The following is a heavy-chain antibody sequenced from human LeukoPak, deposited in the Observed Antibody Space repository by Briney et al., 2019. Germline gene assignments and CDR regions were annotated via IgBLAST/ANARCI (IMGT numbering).Heavy chain of an antibody. D-gene: IGHD3-10*01. J-gene: IGHJ6*03. Sequence: SETLSLTCAVYGGSFSGYYWSWIRQPPGKGLEWIGEINHSGSTNYNPSLKSRVTISVDKSKNQFSLKLSSVTAADTAVYYCARALSGYYYGSGLYMDVWGKGTTVTVSS. V-gene: IGHV4-34*01. CDR3: ARALSGYYYGSGLYMDV. CDR1: GGSFSGYY. CDR2: INHSGST.